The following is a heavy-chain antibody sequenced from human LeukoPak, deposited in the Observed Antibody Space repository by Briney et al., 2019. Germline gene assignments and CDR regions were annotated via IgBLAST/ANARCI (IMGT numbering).Heavy chain of an antibody. CDR2: TYYTGST. J-gene: IGHJ4*02. V-gene: IGHV4-59*03. CDR3: ATLGANGSGWYILL. D-gene: IGHD6-19*01. Sequence: PSETLSLTCTVSGGSISSFYWNWIRQPPGKGLEWIGYTYYTGSTSYNPALESRVTISVDTSKNQFSLRLNSVTAADTAVFYCATLGANGSGWYILLWGEGTLVTVSS. CDR1: GGSISSFY.